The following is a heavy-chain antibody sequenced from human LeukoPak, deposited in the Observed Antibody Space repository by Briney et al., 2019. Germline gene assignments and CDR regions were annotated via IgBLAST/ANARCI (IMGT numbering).Heavy chain of an antibody. J-gene: IGHJ4*02. CDR3: AKDMGPYDSSGFDY. Sequence: QPGGSLRLSCAASGFTFDDYAMHWVRQAPGKGLEWVSGISWNSGSIGYADSVKGRFTISRDNAKNSLYLQMNSLRAEDMALYYCAKDMGPYDSSGFDYWGQGTLVTVSS. CDR1: GFTFDDYA. D-gene: IGHD3-22*01. CDR2: ISWNSGSI. V-gene: IGHV3-9*03.